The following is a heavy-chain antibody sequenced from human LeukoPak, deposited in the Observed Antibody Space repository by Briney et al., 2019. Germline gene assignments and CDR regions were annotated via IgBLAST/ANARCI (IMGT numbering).Heavy chain of an antibody. CDR3: ARCYLVRGGGNWFDP. Sequence: ASVKVSCKASGYTFTSYCTHWVRQAPGQGLEWMGIINPSGGSTSYAQKFQGRVTMTRDTSTSTVYMELSSLRSEDTAVYYCARCYLVRGGGNWFDPWGQGTLVTVSS. J-gene: IGHJ5*02. V-gene: IGHV1-46*01. D-gene: IGHD3-10*01. CDR2: INPSGGST. CDR1: GYTFTSYC.